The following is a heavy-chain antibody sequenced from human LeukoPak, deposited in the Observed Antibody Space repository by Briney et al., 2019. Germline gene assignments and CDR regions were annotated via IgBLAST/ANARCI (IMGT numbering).Heavy chain of an antibody. CDR3: VSGSSPDY. J-gene: IGHJ4*02. Sequence: GASVKVSCKTSGYAFIDYSIHWVRQAPGLGLQCVGWINPYTGDTTYAQEFQGRVTMTRDTSISTAYMELSRLRSDDTAVYFCVSGSSPDYWGQGTLVTVSS. D-gene: IGHD1-26*01. V-gene: IGHV1-2*02. CDR1: GYAFIDYS. CDR2: INPYTGDT.